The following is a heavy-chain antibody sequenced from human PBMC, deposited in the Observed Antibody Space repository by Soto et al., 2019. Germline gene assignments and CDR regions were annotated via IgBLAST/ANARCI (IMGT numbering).Heavy chain of an antibody. D-gene: IGHD6-19*01. Sequence: PGGSLRLSCAASGVTFSGSAMTCVRQAPGKWLEYVSSITSSGSEVFHAASVKGRFTMSRDTSKNMLYLQMNSLIAEDTALHYYAKEGYDSGWYWDSSCQGALVTVSS. CDR1: GVTFSGSA. CDR2: ITSSGSEV. V-gene: IGHV3-23*01. J-gene: IGHJ4*02. CDR3: AKEGYDSGWYWDS.